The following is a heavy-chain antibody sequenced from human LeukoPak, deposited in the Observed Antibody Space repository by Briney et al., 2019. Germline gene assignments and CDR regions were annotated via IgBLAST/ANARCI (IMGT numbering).Heavy chain of an antibody. CDR1: GGSFSGYY. V-gene: IGHV4-34*01. CDR2: INHSGST. CDR3: ARGTIVVVPAAIRPFDY. Sequence: SETLSLTCAVYGGSFSGYYWSRIRQPPGKGLEWIGEINHSGSTNYNPSLKSRVTISVDTSKNQFSLKLSSVTAADTAVYYCARGTIVVVPAAIRPFDYWGQGTLVTVSS. D-gene: IGHD2-2*02. J-gene: IGHJ4*02.